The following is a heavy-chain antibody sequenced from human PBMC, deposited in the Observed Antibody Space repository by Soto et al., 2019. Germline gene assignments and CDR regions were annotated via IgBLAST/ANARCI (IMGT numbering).Heavy chain of an antibody. CDR1: GGSFSCYY. J-gene: IGHJ5*02. CDR2: INHSGST. V-gene: IGHV4-34*01. Sequence: SETLSLTCAVYGGSFSCYYWSWIRQPPGKGLEWIGEINHSGSTNYNPSLKSRVTISVDTSKNQFSLRLSSVTAADTAIYYCARTANWLDPWGQGTLVTVSS. CDR3: ARTANWLDP.